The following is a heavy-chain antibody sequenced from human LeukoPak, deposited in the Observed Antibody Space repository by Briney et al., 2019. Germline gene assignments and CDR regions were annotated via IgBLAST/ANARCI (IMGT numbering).Heavy chain of an antibody. CDR2: MGVSGDNV. V-gene: IGHV3-23*01. CDR1: GFTFNAYG. J-gene: IGHJ3*02. Sequence: GGSLRLSCAASGFTFNAYGVTWVRQAPGKGLEWVSSMGVSGDNVHYADSVKGRFAISRDNSKNTLYLQMNSLRAEDAAVYYCAKDPNGDYVGAFDTWGQGTMVIVSS. CDR3: AKDPNGDYVGAFDT. D-gene: IGHD4-17*01.